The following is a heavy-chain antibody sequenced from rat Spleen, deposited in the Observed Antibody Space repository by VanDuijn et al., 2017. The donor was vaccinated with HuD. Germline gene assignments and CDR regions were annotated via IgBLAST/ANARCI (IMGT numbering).Heavy chain of an antibody. CDR1: GFTFNNYW. V-gene: IGHV5-31*01. D-gene: IGHD1-12*03. CDR3: AKRDYDSYYPFAY. J-gene: IGHJ3*01. Sequence: EVQLVESGGGLVQPGRSLKLSCVASGFTFNNYWMTWISQAPGKGLEWVASITNAGGSTHYPVSVKGRFTISRDNAENTVYLQMNSLRSEDTATYYCAKRDYDSYYPFAYWSQGTLFTVSS. CDR2: ITNAGGST.